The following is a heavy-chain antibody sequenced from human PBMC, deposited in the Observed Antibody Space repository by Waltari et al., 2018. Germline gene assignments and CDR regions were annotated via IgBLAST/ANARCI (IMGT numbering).Heavy chain of an antibody. J-gene: IGHJ5*02. V-gene: IGHV4-39*07. D-gene: IGHD3-3*01. CDR1: GGPISSGSYH. CDR3: ARYYGNGEGWLDP. CDR2: ISYIGTT. Sequence: QLQLQESGPGLVKPSETLSLTCTVSGGPISSGSYHWGWIRQPPGKGLESIGYISYIGTTYYNLSLKSRVTMSVDTSRDQYSLSLRSVAAADTAVYYCARYYGNGEGWLDPWGQGTLVTVSS.